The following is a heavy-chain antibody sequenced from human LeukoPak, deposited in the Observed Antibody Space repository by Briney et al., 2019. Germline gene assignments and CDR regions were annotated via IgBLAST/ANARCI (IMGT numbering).Heavy chain of an antibody. D-gene: IGHD3-10*01. CDR2: MNPNSGNT. CDR1: GYTFTTYD. Sequence: APVKVSRKASGYTFTTYDLNWVRQATGQGLEWMGWMNPNSGNTGYAQKFQGRVTMTRNTSISTAYMELNNLTSEDTAVYYCARRIRGAPTDHWGQGTLVTVSS. CDR3: ARRIRGAPTDH. J-gene: IGHJ4*02. V-gene: IGHV1-8*01.